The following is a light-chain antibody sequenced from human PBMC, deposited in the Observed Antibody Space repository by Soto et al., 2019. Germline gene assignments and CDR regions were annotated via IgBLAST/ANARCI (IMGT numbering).Light chain of an antibody. CDR1: SGDIGSYNH. Sequence: QSALTQPASVSGSPGQSITISCTGTSGDIGSYNHVSWYQQHPGKAPKLIIYEVTDRPSGVSNRFSGSKSGNTASLTISGLQAEDDAEYYCSSYTNINTRACVFGTGTKLTVL. V-gene: IGLV2-14*01. CDR3: SSYTNINTRACV. J-gene: IGLJ1*01. CDR2: EVT.